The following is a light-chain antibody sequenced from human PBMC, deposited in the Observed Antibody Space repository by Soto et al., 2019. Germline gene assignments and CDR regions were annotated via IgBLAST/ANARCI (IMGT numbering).Light chain of an antibody. CDR2: DAS. CDR1: QSVISDF. Sequence: EIVLTQSPGTLSLSPGETASLSCRASQSVISDFLAWYQQTRGQPPRLLIYDASKRVTGIPARFSGSGSGTAFTLTISRVEPEDSSVYYCQQTFHSPRTFGQGTRLEIK. V-gene: IGKV3-20*01. CDR3: QQTFHSPRT. J-gene: IGKJ2*01.